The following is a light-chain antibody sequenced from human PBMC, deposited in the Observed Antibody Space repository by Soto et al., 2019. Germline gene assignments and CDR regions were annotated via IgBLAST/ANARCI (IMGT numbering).Light chain of an antibody. V-gene: IGKV1-39*01. CDR2: AAS. Sequence: DIQMTQSPSSLSASVGDRVTITCRASQSISSYLNWYQQKPGKAPKLLIYAASSLQSGVRSRFSGSGSGTDFTLTISSLLPEDFGTYYCQQSYRTLITFGQGTRLAIK. CDR1: QSISSY. CDR3: QQSYRTLIT. J-gene: IGKJ5*01.